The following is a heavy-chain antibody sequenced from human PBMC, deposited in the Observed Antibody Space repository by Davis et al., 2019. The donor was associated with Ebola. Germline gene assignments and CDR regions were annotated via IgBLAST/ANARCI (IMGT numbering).Heavy chain of an antibody. J-gene: IGHJ4*02. D-gene: IGHD1-26*01. CDR1: GYSFSSYP. Sequence: ASVKVSCKTSGYSFSSYPIQWVRKAPGQRLEWMAWINTGNGKTEYSQKFRGRVSITRDTSADTAYLELRSLTSEDTAVYYCARQQGSYSGSCFDHWGQGTLVTVSS. CDR3: ARQQGSYSGSCFDH. V-gene: IGHV1-3*04. CDR2: INTGNGKT.